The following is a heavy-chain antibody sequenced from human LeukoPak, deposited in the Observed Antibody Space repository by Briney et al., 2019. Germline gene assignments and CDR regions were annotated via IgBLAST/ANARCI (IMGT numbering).Heavy chain of an antibody. J-gene: IGHJ4*02. CDR1: GGSISSYY. CDR2: IYYSGST. CDR3: TIGVPNPVG. Sequence: PSETLSLTCTVSGGSISSYYWSWIRQPPGKGPEWIGYIYYSGSTNYSPSLKSRVTISVDTSKNQFSLKLSSVTAADTAVYYCTIGVPNPVGWGQGTLVTVSS. V-gene: IGHV4-59*08. D-gene: IGHD1-14*01.